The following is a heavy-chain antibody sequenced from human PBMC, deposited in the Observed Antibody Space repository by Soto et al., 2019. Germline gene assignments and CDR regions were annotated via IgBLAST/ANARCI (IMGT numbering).Heavy chain of an antibody. Sequence: ASVKVSCKASGYTFTSYGISWVRQAPGQGLEWMGWISAYNGNTNYAQKLQGRVTMTTDTSTSTAYMEPRSLRSDDTAVYYCARYEDYDFWSGSYYYGMDVWGQGTTVTVSS. J-gene: IGHJ6*02. CDR1: GYTFTSYG. CDR3: ARYEDYDFWSGSYYYGMDV. CDR2: ISAYNGNT. D-gene: IGHD3-3*01. V-gene: IGHV1-18*01.